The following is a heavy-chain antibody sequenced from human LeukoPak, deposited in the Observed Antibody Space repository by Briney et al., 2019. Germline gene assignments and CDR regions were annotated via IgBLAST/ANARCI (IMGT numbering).Heavy chain of an antibody. D-gene: IGHD3-10*01. J-gene: IGHJ4*02. CDR2: IDRNGGGT. V-gene: IGHV3-20*04. Sequence: PGGSLRLSCVASGFTFDDYGMSWVRQVPGKGLEWVSGIDRNGGGTGYADSVKGRFTISRDNAENSLYLQMNSLRADDTALYYCVRGFRGGPFDYWGQGTLVTVSS. CDR3: VRGFRGGPFDY. CDR1: GFTFDDYG.